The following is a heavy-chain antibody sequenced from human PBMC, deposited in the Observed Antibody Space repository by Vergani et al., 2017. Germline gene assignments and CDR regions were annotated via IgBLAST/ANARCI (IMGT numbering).Heavy chain of an antibody. CDR2: ISGSGGST. D-gene: IGHD3-10*01. CDR1: GFTFSSYA. Sequence: EVQLLESGGGLVQPGGSLRLSCAASGFTFSSYAMSWVRQAPGKGLEWVSAISGSGGSTYYADSVKCRFTISRDNSKNTLYLQMNSLRADDTAVYYCAKGGSDYYYYGMDVWGQGTTVTVSS. CDR3: AKGGSDYYYYGMDV. J-gene: IGHJ6*02. V-gene: IGHV3-23*01.